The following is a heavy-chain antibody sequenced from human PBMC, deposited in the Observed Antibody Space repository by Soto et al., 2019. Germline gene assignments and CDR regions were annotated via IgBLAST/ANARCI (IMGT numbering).Heavy chain of an antibody. CDR3: VKSRGGNNFDFFD. CDR1: GYTFTGYY. J-gene: IGHJ4*02. D-gene: IGHD5-12*01. CDR2: INPNSGGT. Sequence: ASVKVSCKASGYTFTGYYIHWVRQAPGQGFEWLGWINPNSGGTKYPQKFQGRVTMTRDTSLSVAYMALTGLTSDDTAVYYCVKSRGGNNFDFFDWGQGALVTVSS. V-gene: IGHV1-2*02.